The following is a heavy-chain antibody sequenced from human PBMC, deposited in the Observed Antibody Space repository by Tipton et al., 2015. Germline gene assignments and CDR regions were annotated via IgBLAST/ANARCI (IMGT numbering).Heavy chain of an antibody. CDR1: GFTFSNYA. D-gene: IGHD5-18*01. CDR2: FTVSGPAT. CDR3: AKVAQLWLADY. V-gene: IGHV3-23*01. Sequence: SLRLSCEAAGFTFSNYAMGWVRQAPGKGLEWVSAFTVSGPATYYADSVKGRFTISRDNSKDTLYLQMNSLRAEDTAVYYCAKVAQLWLADYWGQGTLVTVSS. J-gene: IGHJ4*02.